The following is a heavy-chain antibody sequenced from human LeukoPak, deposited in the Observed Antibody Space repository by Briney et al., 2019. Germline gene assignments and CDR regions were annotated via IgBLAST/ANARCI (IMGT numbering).Heavy chain of an antibody. Sequence: PGGSLRLSCAASGFTFDRFTMHWVRQAPGRGLDCVAGINWKSGSFHYADSVKGRFTISRDNDKNSLHLQMNNLKTNDTDFYFCPKGHGPYTYRRAYSGWGQGNLVTVSS. CDR2: INWKSGSF. J-gene: IGHJ4*02. CDR1: GFTFDRFT. CDR3: PKGHGPYTYRRAYSG. V-gene: IGHV3-9*01. D-gene: IGHD6-25*01.